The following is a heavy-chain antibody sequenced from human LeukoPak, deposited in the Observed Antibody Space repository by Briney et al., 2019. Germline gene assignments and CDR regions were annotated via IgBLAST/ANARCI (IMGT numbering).Heavy chain of an antibody. Sequence: GGSLKISCKGSGYSFTSYWIGWVRQMPGKGLEWMGIIYPGDSDTRYSPSFQGQVTISADKSISTAYLRWSSLKASDTAMYYCVRSGGGYSSGWYVNYWGQGTLVTVSS. CDR3: VRSGGGYSSGWYVNY. V-gene: IGHV5-51*01. D-gene: IGHD6-19*01. J-gene: IGHJ4*02. CDR1: GYSFTSYW. CDR2: IYPGDSDT.